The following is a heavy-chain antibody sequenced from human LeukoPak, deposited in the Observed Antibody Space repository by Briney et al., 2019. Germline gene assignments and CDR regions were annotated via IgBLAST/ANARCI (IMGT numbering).Heavy chain of an antibody. CDR2: LSGSGANT. CDR1: GFTFSSYA. Sequence: GGSLRLSCAASGFTFSSYAMSWGRQAPGEGLEWVSALSGSGANTYYTDSVKGRFTIPRDNPKNTLYLQVNSLRAEDTAVYYCAKGVGCSGGTCYSGHGMDVWGQGTTVTVSS. D-gene: IGHD2-15*01. V-gene: IGHV3-23*01. CDR3: AKGVGCSGGTCYSGHGMDV. J-gene: IGHJ6*02.